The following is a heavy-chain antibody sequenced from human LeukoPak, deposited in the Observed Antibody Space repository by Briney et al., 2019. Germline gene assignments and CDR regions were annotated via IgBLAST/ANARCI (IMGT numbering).Heavy chain of an antibody. Sequence: TSVKVSCKASGFTFTSSAMQWVRQARGQGLEWIGWIVVGSGNTNYAQKFQERVTITKDMSTSTAYMELSSLRSEDTAVHYCAAVGYCSSTSCYTYYWGQGTLVTVSS. CDR1: GFTFTSSA. D-gene: IGHD2-2*02. V-gene: IGHV1-58*02. J-gene: IGHJ4*02. CDR3: AAVGYCSSTSCYTYY. CDR2: IVVGSGNT.